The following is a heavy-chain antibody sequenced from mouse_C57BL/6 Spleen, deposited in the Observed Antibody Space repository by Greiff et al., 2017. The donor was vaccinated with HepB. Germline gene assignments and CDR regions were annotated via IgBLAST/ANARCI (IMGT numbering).Heavy chain of an antibody. CDR3: AKRDYDGAMDY. CDR2: IWRGGST. Sequence: VKLVESGPGLVQPSQRLSITCTVSGFSLTSYGVHWVRQSPGKGLEWLGVIWRGGSTDYNAAFMSRLSITKDNSKSQVFFKMNSLQADDTAIYYCAKRDYDGAMDYWGQGTSVTVSS. J-gene: IGHJ4*01. D-gene: IGHD2-4*01. V-gene: IGHV2-5*01. CDR1: GFSLTSYG.